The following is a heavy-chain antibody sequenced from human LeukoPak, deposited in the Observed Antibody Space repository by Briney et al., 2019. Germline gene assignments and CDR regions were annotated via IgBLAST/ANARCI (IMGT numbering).Heavy chain of an antibody. CDR1: GFTFSDHY. V-gene: IGHV3-72*01. CDR3: ARDRGPGWFDP. Sequence: GGSLRLSCAASGFTFSDHYMDWVRQAPRKGLEWVGRSRNKANSYTIEYAASVKGRFTISRDDSKNSLYLQMNSLRAEDTAVYYCARDRGPGWFDPWGQGTLVTVSS. CDR2: SRNKANSYTI. D-gene: IGHD3-10*01. J-gene: IGHJ5*02.